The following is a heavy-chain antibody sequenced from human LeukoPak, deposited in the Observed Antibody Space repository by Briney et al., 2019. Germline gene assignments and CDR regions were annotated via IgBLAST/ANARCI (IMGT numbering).Heavy chain of an antibody. CDR3: STSYYDFWSGY. J-gene: IGHJ4*02. CDR2: IRSKAYGGTT. Sequence: GGSLRLSCTASGFTFGDYAMTWVRQAPGKGLEWVGLIRSKAYGGTTEYAASVKGRFTISRDDSKSIAYLQMNSLKTEDTAVYYCSTSYYDFWSGYWGQGTLVTVSS. V-gene: IGHV3-49*04. CDR1: GFTFGDYA. D-gene: IGHD3-3*01.